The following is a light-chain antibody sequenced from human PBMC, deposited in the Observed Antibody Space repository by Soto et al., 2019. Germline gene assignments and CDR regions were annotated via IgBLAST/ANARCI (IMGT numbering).Light chain of an antibody. CDR2: AAS. V-gene: IGKV1D-16*01. CDR3: QQYNIYPLT. CDR1: QDINSY. J-gene: IGKJ4*01. Sequence: DVQMTHSPSSLSASVGDRVTITCRASQDINSYLAWYQQKPGNAPKSLIYAASSLQTGVPSRFSGSESGTDFTLTISNLQPEDSATYYCQQYNIYPLTFGGGTKVEIK.